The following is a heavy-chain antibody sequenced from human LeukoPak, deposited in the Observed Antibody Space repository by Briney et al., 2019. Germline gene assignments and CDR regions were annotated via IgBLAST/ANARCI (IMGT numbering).Heavy chain of an antibody. V-gene: IGHV3-74*01. D-gene: IGHD4-17*01. J-gene: IGHJ4*02. CDR1: GFTFSRYW. Sequence: GGSLRLSCVASGFTFSRYWMHWVRQAPGKGLVWVSRINSDGRSTNYADSVKGRFSISRDNAENTLYLQMNSLRVEDTAVYYCARHDYQLRDYVYYFDYWGQGTLVTVSS. CDR3: ARHDYQLRDYVYYFDY. CDR2: INSDGRST.